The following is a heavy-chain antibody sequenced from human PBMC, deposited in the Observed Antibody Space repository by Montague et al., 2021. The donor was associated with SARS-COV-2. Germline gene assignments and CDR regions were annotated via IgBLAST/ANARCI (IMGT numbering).Heavy chain of an antibody. J-gene: IGHJ5*02. V-gene: IGHV4-31*03. Sequence: TLSLTCTVSGDSISTGNYYWSWLRPRPGKGLEWIGYVDSSGSDYYTPSLKSRVDLSVDTSKSQFSLNLTSVTAADTAVYYCARVHGGWAPRNWFDPWGQGTLVTVSS. CDR1: GDSISTGNYY. D-gene: IGHD6-19*01. CDR2: VDSSGSD. CDR3: ARVHGGWAPRNWFDP.